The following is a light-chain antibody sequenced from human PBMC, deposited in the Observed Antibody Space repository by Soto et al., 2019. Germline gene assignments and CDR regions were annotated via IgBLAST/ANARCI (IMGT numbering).Light chain of an antibody. CDR1: QSVSSN. V-gene: IGKV3-15*01. J-gene: IGKJ5*01. Sequence: EIVMTQSPATLSVSPGERATLSCRASQSVSSNLAWYQQKPGQAPRLLIYGASTRATGIPARFSGSGSGTEFTLTICSLQSEDFAVYYCQHYNNWPPITFGQGTRLEIK. CDR3: QHYNNWPPIT. CDR2: GAS.